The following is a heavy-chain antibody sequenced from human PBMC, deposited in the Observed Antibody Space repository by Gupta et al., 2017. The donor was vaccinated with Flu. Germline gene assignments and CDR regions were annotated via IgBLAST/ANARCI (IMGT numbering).Heavy chain of an antibody. CDR1: NAW. CDR2: IKSKTDGGTT. J-gene: IGHJ4*02. V-gene: IGHV3-15*01. D-gene: IGHD3-3*01. Sequence: NAWMSWVRQAPGKGLEWVGRIKSKTDGGTTDYAAPVKGRFTISRDDSKNTLYLQMNSLKTEDTAVYYCTTTDYDFWSGIPYTDYWGQGTLVTVSS. CDR3: TTTDYDFWSGIPYTDY.